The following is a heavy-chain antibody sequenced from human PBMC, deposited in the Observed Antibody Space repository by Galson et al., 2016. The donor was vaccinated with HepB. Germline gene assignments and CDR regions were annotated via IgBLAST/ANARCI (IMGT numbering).Heavy chain of an antibody. CDR1: GFTFSSYA. V-gene: IGHV3-64*01. J-gene: IGHJ4*02. D-gene: IGHD2-2*01. CDR2: ITGSGDPT. Sequence: SLRLSCAASGFTFSSYAMHWVRQAPGKGLEYLSAITGSGDPTYYANSVKGRFTISRDNSENTLYLQMGSLRAEDMAVYYCARDTLSSPWDLDYWGQGTLVTVSS. CDR3: ARDTLSSPWDLDY.